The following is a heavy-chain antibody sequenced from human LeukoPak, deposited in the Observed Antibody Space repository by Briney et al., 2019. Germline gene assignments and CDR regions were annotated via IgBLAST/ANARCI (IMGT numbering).Heavy chain of an antibody. CDR1: GGSISSYY. CDR3: ARERGYCSGGSCRAFDY. V-gene: IGHV4-59*01. CDR2: IYYSGST. D-gene: IGHD2-15*01. Sequence: PSETLSLTCTVSGGSISSYYWSWIRQPPGKGLEWIGYIYYSGSTNYNPSLKSRVTISVDTSTNQFSLKLSSVAAADTAVYYCARERGYCSGGSCRAFDYWGQGTLVTVSS. J-gene: IGHJ4*02.